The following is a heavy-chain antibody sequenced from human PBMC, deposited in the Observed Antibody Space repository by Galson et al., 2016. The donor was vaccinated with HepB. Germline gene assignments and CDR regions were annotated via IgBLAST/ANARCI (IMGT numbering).Heavy chain of an antibody. CDR3: AKCRSSDSTSCPNY. J-gene: IGHJ4*02. V-gene: IGHV3-23*01. CDR1: GFTFSPYA. CDR2: ISGSGGST. D-gene: IGHD2-2*01. Sequence: SLRLSCAASGFTFSPYAMSWVRQAPGQGLEWVSSISGSGGSTYYADSVKGRFTISRDNSKNTLYLQMNSLRAEDTALYFCAKCRSSDSTSCPNYWGQGTLVTVAS.